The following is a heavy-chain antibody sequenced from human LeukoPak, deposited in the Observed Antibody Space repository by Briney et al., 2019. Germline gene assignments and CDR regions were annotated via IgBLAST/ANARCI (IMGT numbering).Heavy chain of an antibody. J-gene: IGHJ5*02. D-gene: IGHD3-16*01. CDR2: IYYSGST. V-gene: IGHV4-39*01. Sequence: SETLSLTCAVYGGSFSSYYWGWIRQPPGKGLEWIGSIYYSGSTYYNPSLKGRVTISVDTSKNQFSLKLSSVTAADTAVYYCASLIMSNWFDPWGQGTLVTVSS. CDR3: ASLIMSNWFDP. CDR1: GGSFSSYY.